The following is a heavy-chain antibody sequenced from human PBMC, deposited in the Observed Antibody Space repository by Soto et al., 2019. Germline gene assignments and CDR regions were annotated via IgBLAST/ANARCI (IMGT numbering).Heavy chain of an antibody. CDR1: GFTFDDYA. CDR3: AKDGGYRDSWFGYSDY. Sequence: EVQLVESGGVVVQFGGSLRLSCAASGFTFDDYAMHWVRQAPGKGLEWVSLITRDGATTFYGDSVKGRFTISRDNSKNSLYLQMNSLRPDDTALYYCAKDGGYRDSWFGYSDYWGQGTLVIVSS. V-gene: IGHV3-43D*04. J-gene: IGHJ4*02. CDR2: ITRDGATT. D-gene: IGHD6-13*01.